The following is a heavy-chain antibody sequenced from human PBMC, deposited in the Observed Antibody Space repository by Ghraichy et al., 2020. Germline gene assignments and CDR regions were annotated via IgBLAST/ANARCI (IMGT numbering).Heavy chain of an antibody. Sequence: SETLSLTCTVSGGSISSYYWSWIRQPPGKGLEWIGYIYYSGSTNYNPSLKSRVTISVDTSKNQFSLKLSSVTAADTAVYYCAREAGAAAGITVYFDYWGQGTLVTVSS. D-gene: IGHD6-13*01. V-gene: IGHV4-59*01. J-gene: IGHJ4*02. CDR2: IYYSGST. CDR1: GGSISSYY. CDR3: AREAGAAAGITVYFDY.